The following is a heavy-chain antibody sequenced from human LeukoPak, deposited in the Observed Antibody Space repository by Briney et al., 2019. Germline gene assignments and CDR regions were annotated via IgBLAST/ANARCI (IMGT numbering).Heavy chain of an antibody. CDR1: GFTFSSSA. Sequence: GGSLRLSCAASGFTFSSSAMSWVRQAPGKGLEWVSGINWNGGSTGYADSVKGRFTISRDNAKNSLYLQMNSLRAEDTALYYCAREFAGYSSSWFDYWGQGTLVTVSS. J-gene: IGHJ4*02. V-gene: IGHV3-20*04. D-gene: IGHD6-13*01. CDR2: INWNGGST. CDR3: AREFAGYSSSWFDY.